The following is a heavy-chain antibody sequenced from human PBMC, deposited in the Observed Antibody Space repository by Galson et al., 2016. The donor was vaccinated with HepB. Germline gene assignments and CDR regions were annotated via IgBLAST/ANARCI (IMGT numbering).Heavy chain of an antibody. CDR1: GGSISSGSYY. CDR3: ARDRGTIAVADNYNYYGMDV. D-gene: IGHD6-19*01. V-gene: IGHV4-39*07. J-gene: IGHJ6*02. Sequence: SETLSLTCTVSGGSISSGSYYWGWIRQPPGKGLEWIGYIYHSGTTYYSPSLKSRVTISVDTSKNQLSLKVRSVTGADTAVYYCARDRGTIAVADNYNYYGMDVWGQGTTVTVSS. CDR2: IYHSGTT.